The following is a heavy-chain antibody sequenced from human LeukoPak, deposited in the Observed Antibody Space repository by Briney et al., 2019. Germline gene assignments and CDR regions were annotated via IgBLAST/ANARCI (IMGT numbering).Heavy chain of an antibody. CDR2: IYPGDSDT. V-gene: IGHV5-51*01. D-gene: IGHD2-2*01. CDR3: ARIPSTSVILFDY. J-gene: IGHJ4*02. Sequence: GESLKISCKGSGYSFTSYWIGWVRHMPGKGLEWMGIIYPGDSDTRYSPSFQGQVTISADKSISTAYLQWSSLKASDTAMYYCARIPSTSVILFDYWGQGTLVTVS. CDR1: GYSFTSYW.